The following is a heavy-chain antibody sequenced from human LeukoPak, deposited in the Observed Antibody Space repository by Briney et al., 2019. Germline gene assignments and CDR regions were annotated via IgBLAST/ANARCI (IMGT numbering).Heavy chain of an antibody. V-gene: IGHV3-48*01. D-gene: IGHD2-21*02. CDR2: ISSSSSTI. J-gene: IGHJ4*02. CDR3: ARDIGSDSRGY. Sequence: VGALRLSCAEPRFTFSSYMMCCGPDGLGEGLERGSYISSSSSTIYYADSVKGRCTLSRDNVKKSLYLQMNRLRAEDTAVYYGARDIGSDSRGYWGQGTLVTVSS. CDR1: RFTFSSYM.